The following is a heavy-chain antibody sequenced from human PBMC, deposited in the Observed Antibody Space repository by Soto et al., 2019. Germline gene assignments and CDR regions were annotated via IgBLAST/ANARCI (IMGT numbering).Heavy chain of an antibody. CDR3: ASTSRTYYGMDV. J-gene: IGHJ6*02. D-gene: IGHD1-7*01. CDR2: INHSGST. CDR1: GGSFSGYY. Sequence: SETLSLTCAVYGGSFSGYYWSWIRQPPGKGLEWIGEINHSGSTNYNPSLKSRVTISVDTSKNQFSLKLSSVTAADTAVYYCASTSRTYYGMDVWGQGTTVTV. V-gene: IGHV4-34*01.